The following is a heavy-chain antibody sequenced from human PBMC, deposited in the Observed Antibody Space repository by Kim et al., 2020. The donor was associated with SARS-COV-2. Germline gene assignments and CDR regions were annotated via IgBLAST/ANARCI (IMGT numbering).Heavy chain of an antibody. D-gene: IGHD2-15*01. Sequence: ASVKVSCKASGYTFTSYYMHWVRQAPGKGLEWMGIINPSGGSTSYAQKFQGRVTMTRDTSTSTVYMELSSLRSEDTAVYYCARGYHCSGGSCYSTYYFDYWGQGTLVTVSS. CDR3: ARGYHCSGGSCYSTYYFDY. J-gene: IGHJ4*02. CDR2: INPSGGST. CDR1: GYTFTSYY. V-gene: IGHV1-46*01.